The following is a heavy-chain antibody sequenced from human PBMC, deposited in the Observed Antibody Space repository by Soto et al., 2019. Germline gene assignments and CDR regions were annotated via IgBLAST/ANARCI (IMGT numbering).Heavy chain of an antibody. CDR2: LHSGGDT. D-gene: IGHD3-10*01. CDR1: GIPVSSNY. V-gene: IGHV3-53*04. J-gene: IGHJ6*02. CDR3: ARDGPYYYASRMDV. Sequence: GSLRLSCAASGIPVSSNYMTWVRQAPGKGLEWVSVLHSGGDTHYANSVKGRFTISRHDSTNTLFLQMNSLTAEDTAVYYCARDGPYYYASRMDVWGQGTTVTVSS.